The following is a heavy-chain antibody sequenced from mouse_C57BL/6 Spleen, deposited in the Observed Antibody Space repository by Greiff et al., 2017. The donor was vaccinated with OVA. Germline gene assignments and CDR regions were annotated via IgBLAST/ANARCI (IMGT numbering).Heavy chain of an antibody. Sequence: QVQLQQPGAELVKPGASVKLSCKASGYTFTSYWMHWVKQRPGQGLEWIGMIHPNSGSTNYNEKFKGKATLTVDKSTSTAYMQLSSLTSEDSAVYYCAYYQAWFAYWGQGTLVTVSA. CDR1: GYTFTSYW. V-gene: IGHV1-64*01. J-gene: IGHJ3*01. D-gene: IGHD1-1*01. CDR2: IHPNSGST. CDR3: AYYQAWFAY.